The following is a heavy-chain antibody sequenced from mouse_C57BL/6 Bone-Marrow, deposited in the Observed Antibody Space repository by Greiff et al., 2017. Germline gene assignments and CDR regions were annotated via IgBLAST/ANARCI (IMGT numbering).Heavy chain of an antibody. CDR1: GYSITSGYY. Sequence: EVQLVESGPGLVKPSQSLSLTCSVTGYSITSGYYWNWIRQFPGNKLEWMGYISYDGSNNYNPSLKNRISITRDTSKNQFFLKLNSVTTEDTATYYCADYGGYAMDYWGQGTSVTVSS. V-gene: IGHV3-6*01. CDR2: ISYDGSN. CDR3: ADYGGYAMDY. J-gene: IGHJ4*01. D-gene: IGHD1-1*01.